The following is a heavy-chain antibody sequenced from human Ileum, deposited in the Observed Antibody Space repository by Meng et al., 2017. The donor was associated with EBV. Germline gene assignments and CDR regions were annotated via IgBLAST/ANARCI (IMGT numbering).Heavy chain of an antibody. Sequence: VPLQQWGTGLLKPSETLSLTCAVYGGSFNDYYRTWLRQPPGKGLEWIGEIDQSGYTKFNPSLSSRATISRDTSNNQFSLRLNSVTAADTALYYCARYGRCNGNSFYCFDPWGQGTLVTVSS. V-gene: IGHV4-34*01. CDR2: IDQSGYT. CDR3: ARYGRCNGNSFYCFDP. J-gene: IGHJ5*02. D-gene: IGHD4-23*01. CDR1: GGSFNDYY.